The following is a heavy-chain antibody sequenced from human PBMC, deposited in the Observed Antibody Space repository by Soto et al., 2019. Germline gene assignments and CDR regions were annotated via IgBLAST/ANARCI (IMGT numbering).Heavy chain of an antibody. D-gene: IGHD3-3*01. V-gene: IGHV4-31*03. CDR2: IYYSGST. J-gene: IGHJ6*03. CDR1: GGSISSGGYY. Sequence: PSEPLSLTCTVSGGSISSGGYYWSWIRQHPGKGLEWIGYIYYSGSTYYNASLNSRVTISVDTSKNQLSLKLSSVTAADTAVYYCARDGLRFLEWLSPPYYMDVWGKGTTVTVSS. CDR3: ARDGLRFLEWLSPPYYMDV.